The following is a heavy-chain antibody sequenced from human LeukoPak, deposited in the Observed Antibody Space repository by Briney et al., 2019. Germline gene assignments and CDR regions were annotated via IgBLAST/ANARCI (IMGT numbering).Heavy chain of an antibody. J-gene: IGHJ4*02. Sequence: ASVKVSCKASEGTFSSYAISWVRQAPGQGLEWMGRIIPIFGTANYAQKFQGRVTITTDESTSTAYMELSSLRSEDTAVYYCARGGYGDYGGSYYFDYWGQGTLVTVSS. CDR3: ARGGYGDYGGSYYFDY. CDR1: EGTFSSYA. CDR2: IIPIFGTA. D-gene: IGHD4-17*01. V-gene: IGHV1-69*05.